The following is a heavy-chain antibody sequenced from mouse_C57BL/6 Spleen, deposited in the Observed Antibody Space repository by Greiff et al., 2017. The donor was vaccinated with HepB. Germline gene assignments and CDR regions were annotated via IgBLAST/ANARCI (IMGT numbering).Heavy chain of an antibody. CDR1: GYSFTDYN. J-gene: IGHJ3*01. CDR3: ARYYDYGGAWFAY. CDR2: INPNYGTT. Sequence: VQLKESGPELVKPGASVKISCKASGYSFTDYNMNWVKQSNGKSLEWIGVINPNYGTTSYNQKFKGKATLTVDQSSSTAYMQLNSLTSEDSAVYYCARYYDYGGAWFAYWGQGTLVTVSA. V-gene: IGHV1-39*01. D-gene: IGHD2-4*01.